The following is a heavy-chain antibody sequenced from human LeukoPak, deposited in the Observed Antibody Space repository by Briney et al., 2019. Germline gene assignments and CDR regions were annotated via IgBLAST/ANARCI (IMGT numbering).Heavy chain of an antibody. V-gene: IGHV4-4*07. CDR2: IYSSGST. J-gene: IGHJ5*02. D-gene: IGHD1-1*01. CDR3: ARDDTGRVGWFDP. Sequence: SETLSLTCTVSGGSISNYYWSWIRQPAGKGLEWIGRIYSSGSTNYNPSLKSRVTMSVDTSKNQFSLKLSSVTAADTAVYHCARDDTGRVGWFDPWSQGTLVTVSS. CDR1: GGSISNYY.